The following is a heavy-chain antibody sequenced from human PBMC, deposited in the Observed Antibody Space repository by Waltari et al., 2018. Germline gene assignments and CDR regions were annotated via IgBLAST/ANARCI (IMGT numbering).Heavy chain of an antibody. CDR2: IYYSGST. D-gene: IGHD3-10*01. CDR1: GYSISSSTW. J-gene: IGHJ6*02. Sequence: QVQLQESGPGLVKPSDTLSLTCAVSGYSISSSTWWGWIRQPPGKGLEWIGYIYYSGSTYYNPSLKSRVTMSVDTSKNQFSLKLSSVTAVDTAVYYCARISTMVRRRGGMDVWGQGTTVTVSS. V-gene: IGHV4-28*01. CDR3: ARISTMVRRRGGMDV.